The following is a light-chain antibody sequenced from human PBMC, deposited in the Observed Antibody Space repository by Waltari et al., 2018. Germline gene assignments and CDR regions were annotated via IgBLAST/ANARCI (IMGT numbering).Light chain of an antibody. J-gene: IGLJ1*01. Sequence: QPALTQPASVSGSPGQSITPSCTGTSSAVGNYNVVPWYQQYPGKAPKFIIYEVSEGPSGVSNRFSGSKSGNTASLTISGLQAEDEADYYCCSYAGGTTYVFGTGTKVTVL. CDR3: CSYAGGTTYV. V-gene: IGLV2-23*02. CDR1: SSAVGNYNV. CDR2: EVS.